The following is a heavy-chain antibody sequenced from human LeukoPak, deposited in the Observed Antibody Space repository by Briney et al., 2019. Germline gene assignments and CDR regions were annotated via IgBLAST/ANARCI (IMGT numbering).Heavy chain of an antibody. CDR1: RLTFSSYA. CDR3: AKDIAQGYTYGSIEQDY. CDR2: ISESGTGT. V-gene: IGHV3-23*01. D-gene: IGHD5-18*01. J-gene: IGHJ4*02. Sequence: PGGSLRLSCAASRLTFSSYAMSWVRQAPGRGLEWASPISESGTGTYYAEAVKGRFTISRDNSKNTLSLQMNSLRAEDTAIYYCAKDIAQGYTYGSIEQDYWGQGTLVTVSS.